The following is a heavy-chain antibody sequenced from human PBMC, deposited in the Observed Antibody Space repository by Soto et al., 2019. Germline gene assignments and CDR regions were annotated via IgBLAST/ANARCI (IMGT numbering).Heavy chain of an antibody. CDR2: IYYSEST. J-gene: IGHJ1*01. V-gene: IGHV4-61*01. CDR1: GGSVSSGSYY. D-gene: IGHD5-18*01. Sequence: ETLSLTCTVSGGSVSSGSYYWSWIRQPPRKGMEWIGYIYYSESTDYNPSLKSRVTISLDTSKNHFSLKLSSVTAADSAVYYCASTDVDTSMVVEYFQHWGQGTLVTVSS. CDR3: ASTDVDTSMVVEYFQH.